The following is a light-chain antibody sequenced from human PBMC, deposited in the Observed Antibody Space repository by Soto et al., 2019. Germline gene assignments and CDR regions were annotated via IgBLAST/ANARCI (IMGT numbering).Light chain of an antibody. CDR1: SSDVGGYNH. V-gene: IGLV2-14*01. CDR2: EVN. Sequence: QSVLTQPASVSGSPGQSITISCTGSSSDVGGYNHVSWYQQNPGKAPKLMIYEVNNRPSGVPHRFSGSKSGNTASLTISGLQTEDEADYYCTSYTSSATWVFGGGTKLTVL. J-gene: IGLJ3*02. CDR3: TSYTSSATWV.